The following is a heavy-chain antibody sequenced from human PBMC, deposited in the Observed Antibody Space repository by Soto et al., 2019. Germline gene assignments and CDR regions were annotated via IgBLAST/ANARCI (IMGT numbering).Heavy chain of an antibody. D-gene: IGHD6-19*01. CDR3: ARDRGWYNY. CDR2: IKQDGSEK. J-gene: IGHJ4*02. V-gene: IGHV3-7*01. CDR1: GFPFISYW. Sequence: GGSLRLSCAASGFPFISYWMSWVRQAPGKGLEWVANIKQDGSEKYYVDSVKGRFTISRDNAKNSLYLQMNSLRAEDTAVYYCARDRGWYNYWGQGTLVTVSS.